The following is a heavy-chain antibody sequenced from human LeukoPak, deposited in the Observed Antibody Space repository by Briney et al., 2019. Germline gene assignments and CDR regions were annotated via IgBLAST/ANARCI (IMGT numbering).Heavy chain of an antibody. CDR1: GYTFTSYG. Sequence: ASVKVSCKASGYTFTSYGISWVRQAPGQGLEWMGWISAYNGNTNYAQKLQGRVTMTTDKSTRTAYMQLRSLISDDTAVYYCARDGTYYDSSGYHKVFDYWGQGTLVTVSS. J-gene: IGHJ4*02. V-gene: IGHV1-18*01. CDR2: ISAYNGNT. CDR3: ARDGTYYDSSGYHKVFDY. D-gene: IGHD3-22*01.